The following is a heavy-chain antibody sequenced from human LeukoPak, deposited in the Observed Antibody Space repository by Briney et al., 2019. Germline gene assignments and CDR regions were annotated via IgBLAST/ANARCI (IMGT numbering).Heavy chain of an antibody. CDR1: GITFSSYG. D-gene: IGHD2-15*01. Sequence: PGGSLRLSCAASGITFSSYGMSWVRQAPGKGLEWVSSISSTGGTTYYADPVKGRFTISRDNSKNTLYLQMNSLRAEDTAIYYCAKNGDRGAYCTGGTCYPYFYYYMDVWGKGTTVTI. CDR3: AKNGDRGAYCTGGTCYPYFYYYMDV. J-gene: IGHJ6*03. CDR2: ISSTGGTT. V-gene: IGHV3-23*01.